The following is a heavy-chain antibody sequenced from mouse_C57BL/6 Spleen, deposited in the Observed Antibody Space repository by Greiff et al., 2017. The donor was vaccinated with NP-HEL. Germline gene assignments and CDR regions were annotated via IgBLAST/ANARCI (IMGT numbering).Heavy chain of an antibody. V-gene: IGHV1-66*01. CDR1: GYSFTSYY. CDR3: ARSKDYYDYEREMDY. D-gene: IGHD2-4*01. J-gene: IGHJ4*01. CDR2: IYPGSGNT. Sequence: VQLQQSGPELVKPGASVKISCKASGYSFTSYYIHWVKQRPGQGLEWIGWIYPGSGNTKYNEKFKGKATLTADTSSSTAYMQLSSLTSEDSAVYYCARSKDYYDYEREMDYWGQGTSVTVSS.